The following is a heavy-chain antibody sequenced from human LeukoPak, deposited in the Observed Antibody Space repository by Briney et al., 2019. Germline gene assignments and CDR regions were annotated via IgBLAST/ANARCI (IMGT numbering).Heavy chain of an antibody. V-gene: IGHV4-61*01. D-gene: IGHD5-12*01. CDR2: IYYSGST. CDR1: GGSVNSGSHY. Sequence: SETLSLTRTVSGGSVNSGSHYWCWIRQPPGKGLEWIGYIYYSGSTNYNPSLKSRVTISVDTSKNQFSLNLNSVTAADTAVYYCARDPGYSGIDYWGQGTLVTVSS. CDR3: ARDPGYSGIDY. J-gene: IGHJ4*02.